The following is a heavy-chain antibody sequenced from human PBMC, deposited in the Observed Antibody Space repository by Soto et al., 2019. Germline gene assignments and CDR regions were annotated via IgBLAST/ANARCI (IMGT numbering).Heavy chain of an antibody. CDR1: GDSIRSSY. V-gene: IGHV4-59*03. CDR3: AKISAGSTDETMFTVFDH. J-gene: IGHJ4*02. D-gene: IGHD6-13*01. CDR2: IYHTGTT. Sequence: SETLSLTCTVSGDSIRSSYWTWIRQAPGRGLEWIGDIYHTGTTNYNPSLKSRVSISVDTSKNQFSLRLRSVTAADTAIYSCAKISAGSTDETMFTVFDHWGRGTLVTVSS.